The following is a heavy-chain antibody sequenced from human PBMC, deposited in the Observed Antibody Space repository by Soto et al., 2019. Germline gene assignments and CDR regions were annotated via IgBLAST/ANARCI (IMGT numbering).Heavy chain of an antibody. Sequence: ASVKVSCQASGYTFTSYAMHWVRQAPGQRLEWMGWINAGNGNTKYSQKFQGRVTITRDTSASTAYMELSSLRSEDTAVYYCAIRGGSGWYYYGMDVWGQGTTVTVSS. CDR1: GYTFTSYA. CDR3: AIRGGSGWYYYGMDV. D-gene: IGHD6-19*01. V-gene: IGHV1-3*01. J-gene: IGHJ6*02. CDR2: INAGNGNT.